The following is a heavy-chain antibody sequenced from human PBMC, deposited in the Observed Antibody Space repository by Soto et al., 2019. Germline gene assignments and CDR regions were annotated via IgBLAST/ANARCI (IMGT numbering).Heavy chain of an antibody. D-gene: IGHD2-8*01. J-gene: IGHJ4*02. CDR1: GFTFSSYA. CDR3: AREYRNELRVYAIDY. Sequence: QVQLVESGGGVVQPGRSLRLSCAASGFTFSSYAMHWVRQAPGKGLEWVAVISYDGSNKYYADSVKGRFTISRDNSKNTLYLQMNSLRAEDTAVYYCAREYRNELRVYAIDYWGQRPLVTVSS. CDR2: ISYDGSNK. V-gene: IGHV3-30-3*01.